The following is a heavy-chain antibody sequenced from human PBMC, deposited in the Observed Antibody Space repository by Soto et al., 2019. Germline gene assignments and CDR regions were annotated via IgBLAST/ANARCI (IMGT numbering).Heavy chain of an antibody. CDR1: RGTFSSYT. J-gene: IGHJ4*02. V-gene: IGHV1-69*02. Sequence: SVKVSCKASRGTFSSYTISWVRQAPGQGLEWMGRIIPILGIANYAQKFQGRVTITADKSTSTAYMELSSLRSEDTAVYYCARGFRDCSGGSCYSRFDYWGQGTLVTVSS. CDR2: IIPILGIA. D-gene: IGHD2-15*01. CDR3: ARGFRDCSGGSCYSRFDY.